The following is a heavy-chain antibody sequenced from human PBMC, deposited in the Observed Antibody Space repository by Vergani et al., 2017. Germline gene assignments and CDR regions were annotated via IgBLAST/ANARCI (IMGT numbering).Heavy chain of an antibody. Sequence: QVKLQESGPGLVKPSETLSLTCTVSGASVNSYYWSWIRPPPGKGLEWMGYVSFRGDTLYDPSVQGRMTISLNTSSNQFSLYLTSVTAADTAVYYCARSRIYYGAGSPDYWGQGTLVTVSS. CDR3: ARSRIYYGAGSPDY. D-gene: IGHD3-10*01. V-gene: IGHV4-59*02. CDR1: GASVNSYY. CDR2: VSFRGDT. J-gene: IGHJ4*02.